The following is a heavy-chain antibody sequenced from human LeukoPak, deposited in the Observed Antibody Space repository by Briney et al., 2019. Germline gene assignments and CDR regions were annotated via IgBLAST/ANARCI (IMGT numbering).Heavy chain of an antibody. J-gene: IGHJ4*02. CDR3: ASEPEYYGLGSPFHY. V-gene: IGHV1-24*01. D-gene: IGHD3-10*01. CDR1: GYTLTELS. Sequence: GASVKVSCKVYGYTLTELSMHWVRQAPGKGLEWMGGFDPEDGQTIYAQKFQGGVTMTEDTSTNTAYMELSSLRSEDTAVYYCASEPEYYGLGSPFHYWGQGTLVTVSS. CDR2: FDPEDGQT.